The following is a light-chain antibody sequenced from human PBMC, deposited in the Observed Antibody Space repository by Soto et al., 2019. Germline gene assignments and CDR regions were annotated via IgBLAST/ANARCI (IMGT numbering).Light chain of an antibody. J-gene: IGKJ1*01. Sequence: EIVLTQSPATLSLSPGERSTLSCRASQSVGNNLAWYQQKPGQAPRLLIYGTSSRATGIPDRLSGSGSGTDFTLTISRLEPEDFAVYYCQQYDNSWTFGQGTKVDIK. CDR3: QQYDNSWT. V-gene: IGKV3-20*01. CDR1: QSVGNN. CDR2: GTS.